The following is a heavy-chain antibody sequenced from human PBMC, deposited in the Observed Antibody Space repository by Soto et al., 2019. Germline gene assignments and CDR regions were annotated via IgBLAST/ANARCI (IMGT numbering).Heavy chain of an antibody. CDR1: GGSFSGYY. CDR3: ARGDNRRYYYYGMDV. Sequence: PSETLSLTCAVYGGSFSGYYWSWIRQPPGKGLEWIGEINHSGSTNYNPSLKSRVTISVDTSKNQFSLKLSSVTAADTAVYYCARGDNRRYYYYGMDVWGQGTTVTVSS. CDR2: INHSGST. V-gene: IGHV4-34*01. J-gene: IGHJ6*02. D-gene: IGHD1-20*01.